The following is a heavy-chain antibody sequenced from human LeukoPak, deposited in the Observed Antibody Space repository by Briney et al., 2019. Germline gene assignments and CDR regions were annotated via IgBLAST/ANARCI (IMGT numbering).Heavy chain of an antibody. Sequence: SETLSLTCTVSGGSIRSYYWSWIRQPPGKGLEWIGYIYYSGTTNYNPSLKSRVTISVDTSKNQVPLRLSSVTAADTAVYYCARDGTAAAGFDYWGQGTLVTVSS. V-gene: IGHV4-59*01. CDR3: ARDGTAAAGFDY. J-gene: IGHJ4*02. CDR2: IYYSGTT. D-gene: IGHD6-13*01. CDR1: GGSIRSYY.